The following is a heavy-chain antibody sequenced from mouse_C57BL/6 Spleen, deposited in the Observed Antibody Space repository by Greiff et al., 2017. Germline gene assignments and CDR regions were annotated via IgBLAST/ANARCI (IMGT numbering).Heavy chain of an antibody. Sequence: EVQGVESGGGLVQPGGSLKLSCAASGFTFSDYYMYWVRQTPEKRLEWVAYISNGGGSTYYPDTVKGRFTISRDNAKNTLYLQMSRLKSEDTAMYYCARQDYYGSSYRYFDVWGTGTTVTVSS. CDR3: ARQDYYGSSYRYFDV. CDR1: GFTFSDYY. V-gene: IGHV5-12*01. J-gene: IGHJ1*03. D-gene: IGHD1-1*01. CDR2: ISNGGGST.